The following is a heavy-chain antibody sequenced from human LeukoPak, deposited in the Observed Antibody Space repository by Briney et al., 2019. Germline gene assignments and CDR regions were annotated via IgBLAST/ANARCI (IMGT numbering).Heavy chain of an antibody. Sequence: PSETLSLTCTVSGGSISSYYWSWIRQPPGKGLEWIGYIYTSGSTNYNPSLKSRVTISVDTSKNQFSLKLSSVTAADTAVYFCARHGSSGYRYYYYYMDVWGKGTTVTVSS. V-gene: IGHV4-4*09. J-gene: IGHJ6*03. CDR1: GGSISSYY. CDR2: IYTSGST. CDR3: ARHGSSGYRYYYYYMDV. D-gene: IGHD3-22*01.